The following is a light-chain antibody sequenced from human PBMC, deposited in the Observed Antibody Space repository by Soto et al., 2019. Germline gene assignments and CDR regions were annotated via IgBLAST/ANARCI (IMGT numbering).Light chain of an antibody. V-gene: IGLV2-23*02. CDR2: EDT. CDR1: SSDVGTYNL. J-gene: IGLJ1*01. Sequence: QSVLTQPASVSGSPGQSITISCTGTSSDVGTYNLVSWYQQHPGKAPKLMIYEDTKRPSGVSNRFSGSKSGNTASLTISGLQAEDEADYYCCSYAGSTTFVYVFGTGTKLTVL. CDR3: CSYAGSTTFVYV.